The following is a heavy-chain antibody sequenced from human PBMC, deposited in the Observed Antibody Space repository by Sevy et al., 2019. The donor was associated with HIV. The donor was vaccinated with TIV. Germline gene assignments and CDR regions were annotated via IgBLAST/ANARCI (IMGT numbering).Heavy chain of an antibody. V-gene: IGHV3-15*01. D-gene: IGHD1-26*01. J-gene: IGHJ4*02. CDR1: GFSFFNAW. CDR2: IKSETDGGTG. Sequence: GGSLRLSCSASGFSFFNAWMSWVRQAPGKGLEWVGRIKSETDGGTGEYAEPVKCRFTMSRVDSKDTLYLQMNSLKTDDIAVYYCTIDRCGFFDATTRYLLPYFDSWGQGTRVTVSS. CDR3: TIDRCGFFDATTRYLLPYFDS.